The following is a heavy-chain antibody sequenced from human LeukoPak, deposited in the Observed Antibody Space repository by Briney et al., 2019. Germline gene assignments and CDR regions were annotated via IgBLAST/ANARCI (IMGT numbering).Heavy chain of an antibody. Sequence: PGGSLRLSCAASGFTFSSYGMHWVRQAPGKGLEWVAVISYDGSNKYYADSVKGRFTISRDNSKNTLYLQMNSLRAEDTALYYCARDLRKYYYMDVWGTGTTVTVTS. J-gene: IGHJ6*03. V-gene: IGHV3-30*03. CDR2: ISYDGSNK. CDR3: ARDLRKYYYMDV. CDR1: GFTFSSYG.